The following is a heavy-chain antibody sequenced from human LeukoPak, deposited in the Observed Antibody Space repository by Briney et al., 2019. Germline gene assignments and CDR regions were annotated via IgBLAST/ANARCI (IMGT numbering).Heavy chain of an antibody. CDR1: GGSISSYY. V-gene: IGHV4-59*01. D-gene: IGHD5-24*01. Sequence: SETLSLTCTVSGGSISSYYWSWIRQPPGKGLEWIGYIYYSGSTNYNPSLKSRVTISVDTSKNQFSLKLSSVTAADTAVYYCARGDGYNFWAIDYWGQGTLVTVSS. CDR3: ARGDGYNFWAIDY. CDR2: IYYSGST. J-gene: IGHJ4*02.